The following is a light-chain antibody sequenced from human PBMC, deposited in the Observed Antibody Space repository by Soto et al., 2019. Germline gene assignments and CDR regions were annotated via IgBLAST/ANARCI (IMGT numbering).Light chain of an antibody. CDR3: GTWDRSLSVGV. V-gene: IGLV1-51*01. CDR1: SSNIGSNR. CDR2: DND. Sequence: QSVLTQPPSVSAAPGQTVTISCSGSSSNIGSNRVSWYQQLPGTATSLLIYDNDHRPSETPDRFSASKSGTAATLGITGLQTGDEADYYCGTWDRSLSVGVFGTGTKVTVL. J-gene: IGLJ1*01.